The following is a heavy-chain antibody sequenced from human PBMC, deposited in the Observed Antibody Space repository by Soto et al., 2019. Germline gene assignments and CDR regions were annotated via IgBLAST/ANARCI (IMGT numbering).Heavy chain of an antibody. CDR3: AKQVRDATWAPYYVDY. CDR1: GFTFSNYA. Sequence: EVQLLQSGGGLVQPGGSLRLSCAGSGFTFSNYAMSWVRQAPGKGLEWVSAISSAVNTYYADSVKGRFTISRHKSKNTVPLQMNSLRAEDTAVYYCAKQVRDATWAPYYVDYCGQGTMVNVYS. V-gene: IGHV3-23*01. D-gene: IGHD2-2*01. CDR2: ISSAVNT. J-gene: IGHJ4*02.